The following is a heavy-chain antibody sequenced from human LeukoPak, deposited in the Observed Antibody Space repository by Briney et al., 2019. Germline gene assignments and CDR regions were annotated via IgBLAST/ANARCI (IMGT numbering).Heavy chain of an antibody. Sequence: PGGSLRLSCAASGFTFSSYSMNWVRQAPGKGLEWVSSISSSTNYIYYADSVKGRFTISRDNAKNSLYLQMNSLRAEDTAVYYCARDPTPRYCSGGSCYTHYGMDVWGQGTTVTVSS. CDR2: ISSSTNYI. V-gene: IGHV3-21*01. J-gene: IGHJ6*02. D-gene: IGHD2-15*01. CDR3: ARDPTPRYCSGGSCYTHYGMDV. CDR1: GFTFSSYS.